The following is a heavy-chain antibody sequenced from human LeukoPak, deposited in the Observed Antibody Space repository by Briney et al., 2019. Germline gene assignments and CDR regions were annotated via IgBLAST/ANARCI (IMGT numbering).Heavy chain of an antibody. CDR1: GFRFSDFY. Sequence: GGALRLSCAASGFRFSDFYMAWIRQAPGKGLEWVSYISSSGNTIYYADSVKGRFTISRDNAKNSLYLQMDSLRAEDTAVYYCARDGTYYRSGRYRANYFDYWGQGILVTVSS. D-gene: IGHD6-19*01. CDR2: ISSSGNTI. J-gene: IGHJ4*02. CDR3: ARDGTYYRSGRYRANYFDY. V-gene: IGHV3-11*04.